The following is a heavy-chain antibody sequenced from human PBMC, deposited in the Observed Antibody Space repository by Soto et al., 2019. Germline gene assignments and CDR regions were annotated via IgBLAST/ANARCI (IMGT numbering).Heavy chain of an antibody. CDR2: ISYDGSNK. CDR1: GFTFSSYG. D-gene: IGHD3-10*01. V-gene: IGHV3-30*18. CDR3: AKDNGSGSYSKPIDY. J-gene: IGHJ4*02. Sequence: QVQLVESGGGVVQPGRSLRLSCAASGFTFSSYGMHWVRQAPGKGLEWVAVISYDGSNKYYADSVKGRFTISRDNSKNTLYLQMNSLRAEDTAVYYCAKDNGSGSYSKPIDYWGQGTLVTVSS.